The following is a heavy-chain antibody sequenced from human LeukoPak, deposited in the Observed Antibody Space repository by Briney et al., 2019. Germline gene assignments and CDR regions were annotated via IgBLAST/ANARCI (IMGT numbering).Heavy chain of an antibody. CDR3: AKGRVGARYYFDY. Sequence: GGSLRLSCAASELTFRGYTLHWVRQAPGKGLEWVAVIASDAVSKYYADSVKGRFTISRDNSKNTLYLQMNSLRAEDTAVYYCAKGRVGARYYFDYWGQGTLVTVSS. D-gene: IGHD1-26*01. J-gene: IGHJ4*02. CDR1: ELTFRGYT. V-gene: IGHV3-30*04. CDR2: IASDAVSK.